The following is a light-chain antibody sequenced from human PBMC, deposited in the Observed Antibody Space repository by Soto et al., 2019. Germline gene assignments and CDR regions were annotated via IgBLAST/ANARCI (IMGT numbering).Light chain of an antibody. CDR1: RSDIGGYKY. CDR3: SSYTSSSSLYV. CDR2: EVS. J-gene: IGLJ1*01. V-gene: IGLV2-14*01. Sequence: QSALTQPASVSGSPGQSITISCTGSRSDIGGYKYVSWYQQLPGKAPKLLIYEVSVRPSGITDRFSGSKSGITASLTISGLQCEDEAVYYCSSYTSSSSLYVFGSGTKVTVL.